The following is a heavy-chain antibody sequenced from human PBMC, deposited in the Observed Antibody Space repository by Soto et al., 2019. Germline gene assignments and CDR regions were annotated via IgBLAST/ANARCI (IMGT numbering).Heavy chain of an antibody. Sequence: QVQLQESGPGLVKPSQTLSLTCTVSGGSISSGDYYWSWIRQPPGKGLEWIVYIYYSGSTYYNPSLKSRVTISVDTSKNQFSLKLSSVTAADTAVYYCASGTMVRGVYYYYGMDVWGQGTTVTVSS. J-gene: IGHJ6*02. D-gene: IGHD3-10*01. CDR3: ASGTMVRGVYYYYGMDV. V-gene: IGHV4-30-4*01. CDR1: GGSISSGDYY. CDR2: IYYSGST.